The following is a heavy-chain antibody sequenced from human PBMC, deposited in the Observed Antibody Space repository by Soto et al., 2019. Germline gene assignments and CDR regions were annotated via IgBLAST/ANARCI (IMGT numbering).Heavy chain of an antibody. CDR3: ARPTYYYDSSGYDAGYYFDF. CDR1: GYSFTSYW. D-gene: IGHD3-22*01. Sequence: GESLKISCKCSGYSFTSYWIGWVRQMPGKGLEWMGIIYPGDSDTRYSPSFQGQVTISADRSISTAYLQWSSLKASDTAMYYCARPTYYYDSSGYDAGYYFDFWGQGTLVTVSS. CDR2: IYPGDSDT. J-gene: IGHJ4*02. V-gene: IGHV5-51*01.